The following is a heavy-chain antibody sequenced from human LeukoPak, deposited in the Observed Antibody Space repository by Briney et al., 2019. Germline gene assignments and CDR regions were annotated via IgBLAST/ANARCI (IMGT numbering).Heavy chain of an antibody. J-gene: IGHJ3*02. D-gene: IGHD3-22*01. CDR1: GFTVSTNY. Sequence: GGSLRLSCAASGFTVSTNYMSWVRQAPGEGLEWASVIYSGASTYYADSVKGRFTLSRDNSKNTLFLQMNSLRAEDTAVYYCAREPQGDSSGYDAFDIWGQGTMVTVSS. CDR2: IYSGAST. V-gene: IGHV3-66*01. CDR3: AREPQGDSSGYDAFDI.